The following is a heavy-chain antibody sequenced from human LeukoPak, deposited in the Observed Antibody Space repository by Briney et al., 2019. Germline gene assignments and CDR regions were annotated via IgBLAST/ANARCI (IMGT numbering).Heavy chain of an antibody. V-gene: IGHV3-49*04. J-gene: IGHJ3*02. CDR3: SRFYSSGWARGAFDI. Sequence: PGRSLTLSCTTSGFTFSDCAVSWVRQAPGKGLEWIGFIRNKANGGTTEYAASVKGRFTISRDDSKSIAHLQMSSLKTEDTAVYYCSRFYSSGWARGAFDIWGQGTMVTVSS. CDR2: IRNKANGGTT. CDR1: GFTFSDCA. D-gene: IGHD3-22*01.